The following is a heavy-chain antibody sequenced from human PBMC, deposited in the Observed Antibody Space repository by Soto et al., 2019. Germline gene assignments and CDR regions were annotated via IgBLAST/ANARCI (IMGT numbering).Heavy chain of an antibody. CDR3: ARVVVAANDAFDI. CDR2: IYYSGIT. Sequence: SETLSLTCTVSGGSISSGGYYWSWIRQHPGKGLEWIGYIYYSGITYYNPSLKSRVTISVDTSKNQFSLKLSSVTAADTAVYYCARVVVAANDAFDIWGQGTMVTVSS. V-gene: IGHV4-31*03. CDR1: GGSISSGGYY. D-gene: IGHD2-15*01. J-gene: IGHJ3*02.